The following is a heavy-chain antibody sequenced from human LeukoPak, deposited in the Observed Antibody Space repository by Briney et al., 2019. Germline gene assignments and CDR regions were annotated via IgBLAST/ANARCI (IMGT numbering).Heavy chain of an antibody. CDR1: GYSFSSGFV. CDR3: ARGPGYCSSTSCYAWEYYYYMDV. CDR2: IYHSGGT. J-gene: IGHJ6*03. D-gene: IGHD2-2*01. V-gene: IGHV4-38-2*02. Sequence: SETLSLTCTVSGYSFSSGFVWGWIRQPPGKGLEWIGTIYHSGGTYYNPSLKSRVTMSVDTSKNQFSLKLSSVTAADTAVYYCARGPGYCSSTSCYAWEYYYYMDVWGKGTTVTISS.